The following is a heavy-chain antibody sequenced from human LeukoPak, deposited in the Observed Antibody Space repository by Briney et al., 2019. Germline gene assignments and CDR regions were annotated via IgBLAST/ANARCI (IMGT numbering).Heavy chain of an antibody. V-gene: IGHV4-59*08. CDR2: IYYSGST. D-gene: IGHD6-19*01. J-gene: IGHJ4*02. Sequence: PSETLSLTCTVSGGSISSSYWSWIRQPPGKGLEWIGYIYYSGSTNYNPSLKSRVTISVDTSKNQFSLKLSSVTAADTAVYYCARHDSSGWYSFDYWGQGTLVTVSS. CDR3: ARHDSSGWYSFDY. CDR1: GGSISSSY.